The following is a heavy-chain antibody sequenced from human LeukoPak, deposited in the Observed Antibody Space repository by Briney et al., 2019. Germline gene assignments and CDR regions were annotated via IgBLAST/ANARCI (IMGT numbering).Heavy chain of an antibody. Sequence: PGGSLRLSCAASGFTFSDYSMNWVRQAPGKGLEWVSYISFSVNTKYYGDSVKGRFTISRDNAKNSLYLHMDSLRAEDTAVYYCARDLGILTPNWFDPWGQGTLVTVSS. J-gene: IGHJ5*02. CDR1: GFTFSDYS. V-gene: IGHV3-48*04. CDR3: ARDLGILTPNWFDP. CDR2: ISFSVNTK.